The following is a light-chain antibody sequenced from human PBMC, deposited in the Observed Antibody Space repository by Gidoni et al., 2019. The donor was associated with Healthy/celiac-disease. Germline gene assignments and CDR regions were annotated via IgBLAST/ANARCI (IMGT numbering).Light chain of an antibody. J-gene: IGLJ3*02. CDR1: RSNIGSNY. Sequence: HSMLPPPPSASGTPGQRVTISCSGSRSNIGSNYVYWYQQLPGTAPKLLIYRNNQRPSGVPDRFSGSKSGTSASLAISGLRSEDEADYYCAAWDDSLSGVFGGGTKLTVL. CDR3: AAWDDSLSGV. CDR2: RNN. V-gene: IGLV1-47*01.